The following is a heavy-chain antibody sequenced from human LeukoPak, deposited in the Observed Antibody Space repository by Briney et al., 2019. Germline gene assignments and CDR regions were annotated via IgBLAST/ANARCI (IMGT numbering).Heavy chain of an antibody. CDR3: ARHNNYGDYDY. D-gene: IGHD4-17*01. CDR1: GXTFNLYA. V-gene: IGHV3-23*01. Sequence: PGGSLRLSCAASGXTFNLYAISWVRQAPGKGLEWVSGISDSGGGTYYADSVKARFIISRDNSKSTLYLQVNSLRAEDTAVYYCARHNNYGDYDYWGQGTLVTVSS. CDR2: ISDSGGGT. J-gene: IGHJ4*02.